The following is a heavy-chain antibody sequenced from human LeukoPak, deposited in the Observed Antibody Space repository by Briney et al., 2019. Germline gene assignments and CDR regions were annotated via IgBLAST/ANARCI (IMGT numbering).Heavy chain of an antibody. CDR3: ARESGYWNYFDP. CDR2: ISSSGSII. CDR1: GFTFGTSE. V-gene: IGHV3-48*03. D-gene: IGHD1-7*01. J-gene: IGHJ5*02. Sequence: GGSLRLSCAASGFTFGTSEMNWVRQAPGKGLEWVSYISSSGSIIYYADSVKGRFTISKDTAKSSLYLQMTGLRAEDTAIYYCARESGYWNYFDPWGQGNLVPVSS.